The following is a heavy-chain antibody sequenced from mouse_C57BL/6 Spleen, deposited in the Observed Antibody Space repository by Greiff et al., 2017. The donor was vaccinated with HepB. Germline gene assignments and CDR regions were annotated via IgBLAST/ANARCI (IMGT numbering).Heavy chain of an antibody. CDR3: ARTRLRRGGYYFDY. Sequence: QVQLQQPGAELVMPGASVKLSCKASGYTFTSYWMHWVKQRPGQGLEWIGEIDPSDSYTNYNQKFKGKSTLTVDKSSSTAYMQLSSLTSEDSAVYYCARTRLRRGGYYFDYWGQGTTLTVSS. J-gene: IGHJ2*01. D-gene: IGHD2-4*01. CDR2: IDPSDSYT. V-gene: IGHV1-69*01. CDR1: GYTFTSYW.